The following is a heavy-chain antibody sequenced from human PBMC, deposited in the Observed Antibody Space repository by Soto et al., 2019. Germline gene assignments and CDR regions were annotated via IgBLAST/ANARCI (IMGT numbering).Heavy chain of an antibody. V-gene: IGHV3-9*01. D-gene: IGHD5-12*01. Sequence: EAQLVESGGGLVQPGGSLRLSCIGSGFRFDDYAMDWVRQVPGKGLEWVAGISWSSENIDYADSVKGRFTISRDNAKNALYLQMNSLTIEDTALYYCTKEAYGYRTNPRFEFWGQGTLVTVSS. CDR3: TKEAYGYRTNPRFEF. J-gene: IGHJ4*02. CDR1: GFRFDDYA. CDR2: ISWSSENI.